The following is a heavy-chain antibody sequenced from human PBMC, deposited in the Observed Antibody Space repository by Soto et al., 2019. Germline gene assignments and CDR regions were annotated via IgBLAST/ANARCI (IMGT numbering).Heavy chain of an antibody. CDR2: IIPIFGTA. V-gene: IGHV1-69*13. CDR3: CSVFAGNWNDDPPGGAFDP. J-gene: IGHJ4*01. CDR1: GGTFSSYA. Sequence: SVKVSCKASGGTFSSYAISWVRQAPGQGLEWMGGIIPIFGTANYAQKFQGRVTITADESTSTAYMELSSLRSEDTAEYYLCSVFAGNWNDDPPGGAFDPWGQGTKVTVSS. D-gene: IGHD1-1*01.